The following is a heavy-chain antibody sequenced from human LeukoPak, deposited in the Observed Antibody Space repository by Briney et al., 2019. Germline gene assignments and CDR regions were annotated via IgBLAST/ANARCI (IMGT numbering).Heavy chain of an antibody. J-gene: IGHJ6*03. Sequence: SETLSLTCAVYGGSFSGYYWSWIRQPPGKGLEWIGQINHSGSTNYNPSLKSRVTISVDTSKNQFSLKLSSVTAADTAVYYCARHKDYYYSYMDVWGKGTTVTISS. CDR3: ARHKDYYYSYMDV. V-gene: IGHV4-34*01. CDR1: GGSFSGYY. CDR2: INHSGST.